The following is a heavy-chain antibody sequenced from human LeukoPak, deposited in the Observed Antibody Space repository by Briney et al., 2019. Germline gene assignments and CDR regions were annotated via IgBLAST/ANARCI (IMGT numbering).Heavy chain of an antibody. CDR1: AYTFTDHY. Sequence: ASVKVSCKASAYTFTDHYIYWVRQAPGQGLEWMGWINPNSGVTDYAQTLQGRVTMTRDTSITTAYMEVSRLRFDDTAVYYCARSSGWKYNIDYWGQGTLVTVSS. V-gene: IGHV1-2*02. CDR3: ARSSGWKYNIDY. D-gene: IGHD6-19*01. CDR2: INPNSGVT. J-gene: IGHJ4*02.